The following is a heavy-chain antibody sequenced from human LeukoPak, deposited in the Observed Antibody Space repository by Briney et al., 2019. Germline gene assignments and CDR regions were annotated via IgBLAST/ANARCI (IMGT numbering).Heavy chain of an antibody. CDR1: AYTFTSYS. V-gene: IGHV1-69*04. CDR3: ARAVAEPYYFVF. CDR2: IIPILGIA. D-gene: IGHD6-13*01. J-gene: IGHJ4*02. Sequence: SMKASCKASAYTFTSYSIRCVRQPPGQGREWMGRIIPILGIANYTQYFQGRVTITADTSTNPAYMELSRVRSEDTAVYYCARAVAEPYYFVFWGQGTLVTVSS.